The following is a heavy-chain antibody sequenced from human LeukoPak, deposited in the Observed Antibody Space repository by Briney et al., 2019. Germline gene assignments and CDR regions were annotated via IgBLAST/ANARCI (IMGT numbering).Heavy chain of an antibody. CDR1: GFIYSSYA. D-gene: IGHD5-12*01. V-gene: IGHV3-23*01. Sequence: GGSLRLSCAASGFIYSSYAMSWVRRAPGKGLEWVSSISGSGGGTYYADSVKGRFTISRDNSKNTLYLQMNSLRAEDTAVYYCAKGGHSGYDFGYWGQGTLVTVSS. J-gene: IGHJ4*02. CDR3: AKGGHSGYDFGY. CDR2: ISGSGGGT.